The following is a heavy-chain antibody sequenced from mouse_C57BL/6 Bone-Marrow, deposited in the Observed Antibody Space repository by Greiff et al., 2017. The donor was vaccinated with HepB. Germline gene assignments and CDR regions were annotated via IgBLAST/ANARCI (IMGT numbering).Heavy chain of an antibody. CDR2: IYPGSGST. Sequence: QVQLQQPGAELVKPGASVKMSCKASGYTFTSYWITWVKQRPGQGLEWIGDIYPGSGSTNYNEKFKSKATLTVDTSSSTAYMQLGSLTSEDSAVYYCGRRGAYSNYLAWFAYWGQGTLLTVSA. J-gene: IGHJ3*01. CDR3: GRRGAYSNYLAWFAY. V-gene: IGHV1-55*01. D-gene: IGHD2-5*01. CDR1: GYTFTSYW.